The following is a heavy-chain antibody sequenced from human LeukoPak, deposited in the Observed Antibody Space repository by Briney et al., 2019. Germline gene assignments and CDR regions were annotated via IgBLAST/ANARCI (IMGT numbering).Heavy chain of an antibody. CDR3: ATPYCSSISCLDVFNI. D-gene: IGHD2-2*01. Sequence: PSQTLSLTCSVSGVSISDGRYYWTWIRQHPGKGLAWIGYKYYSGSANYNPSLKSRLTISVDTSKNQFSLQLSSVTAADTAMYYCATPYCSSISCLDVFNIWGQGTMVTVSS. CDR1: GVSISDGRYY. J-gene: IGHJ3*02. CDR2: KYYSGSA. V-gene: IGHV4-31*03.